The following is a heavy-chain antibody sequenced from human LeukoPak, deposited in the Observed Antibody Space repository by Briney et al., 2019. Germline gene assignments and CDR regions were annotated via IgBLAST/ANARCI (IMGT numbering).Heavy chain of an antibody. CDR2: IRYNGNNQ. CDR3: ARDWRGLLIHRRGFDY. J-gene: IGHJ4*02. Sequence: GGSLRLSCAASGFTFNNYGMHWVRQAPGKGLEWVAFIRYNGNNQYYADSVKGRFTISRDNAKNSLFLQMNSLRAEDTAVYYCARDWRGLLIHRRGFDYWGQGTLVTVSS. D-gene: IGHD3-3*01. CDR1: GFTFNNYG. V-gene: IGHV3-30*02.